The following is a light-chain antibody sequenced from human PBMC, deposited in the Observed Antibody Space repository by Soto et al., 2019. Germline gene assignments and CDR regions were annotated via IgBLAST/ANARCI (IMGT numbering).Light chain of an antibody. Sequence: EIVMTQSPATLSVSPGERATLSCRASQSVSSNLAWYQQKPGQAPRLLIYDASTRATGIPVRFSGSESGTELTLTISSLQSEDFAIYYCQQYNNWPPLIFGGGTKVEIK. V-gene: IGKV3-15*01. CDR3: QQYNNWPPLI. CDR1: QSVSSN. CDR2: DAS. J-gene: IGKJ4*01.